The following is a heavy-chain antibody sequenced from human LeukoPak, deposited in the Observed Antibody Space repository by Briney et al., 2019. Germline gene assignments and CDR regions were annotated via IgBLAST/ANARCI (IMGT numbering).Heavy chain of an antibody. CDR1: GFTFSSYA. CDR2: ISGSGGST. V-gene: IGHV3-23*01. CDR3: AKDPHYYGSGSFDY. D-gene: IGHD3-10*01. J-gene: IGHJ4*02. Sequence: GRSLRLSCAASGFTFSSYAMSWVRQAPGKGLEWVSAISGSGGSTYYADSVKGRFTISGDNSKNTLYLQMNSLRAEDTAVYYCAKDPHYYGSGSFDYWGQGTLVTVPS.